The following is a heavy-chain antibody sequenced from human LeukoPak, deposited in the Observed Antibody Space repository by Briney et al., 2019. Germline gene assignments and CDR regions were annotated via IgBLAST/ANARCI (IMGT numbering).Heavy chain of an antibody. CDR1: GGSISSSSYY. CDR2: IYYSGST. J-gene: IGHJ4*02. V-gene: IGHV4-39*07. Sequence: SETLSLTCTVSGGSISSSSYYWGWIRQPPGKGLEWIGSIYYSGSTYYNPSLKSRVTISVDTSKNQFSLKLSSVTAADTAVYYCARDLFGLGLKNVFDYWGQGTLVTVSS. CDR3: ARDLFGLGLKNVFDY. D-gene: IGHD3-16*01.